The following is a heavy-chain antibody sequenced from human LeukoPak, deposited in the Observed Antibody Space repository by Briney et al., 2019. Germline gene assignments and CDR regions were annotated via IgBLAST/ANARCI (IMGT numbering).Heavy chain of an antibody. CDR1: GYSISSGYY. V-gene: IGHV4-38-2*02. CDR2: IYHSGST. Sequence: SETLSLTCTVSGYSISSGYYWGWIRQPPGKGLEWIGSIYHSGSTYYNPSLKSRVTISVDTSKNQFSLKLSSVTAADTAVYYCASRSGSYIYYFDYWGQGTLVTVSS. J-gene: IGHJ4*02. D-gene: IGHD1-26*01. CDR3: ASRSGSYIYYFDY.